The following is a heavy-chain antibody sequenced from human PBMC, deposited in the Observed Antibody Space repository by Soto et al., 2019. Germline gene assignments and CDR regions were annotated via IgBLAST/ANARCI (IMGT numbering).Heavy chain of an antibody. V-gene: IGHV1-69*01. CDR1: GGIFGSHG. J-gene: IGHJ3*01. Sequence: QVQLIQSEAEVKKPGSSVRVSCTASGGIFGSHGFSWVRQAPGQRLEWVGGFIPIFRTLTYKEKFQARVGIAADESTNKVYLDLSSLTSEDTAVYYCVRDRRIYYSDPHDEFVASDYEVWGQGTMVSVSS. CDR2: FIPIFRTL. CDR3: VRDRRIYYSDPHDEFVASDYEV. D-gene: IGHD3-22*01.